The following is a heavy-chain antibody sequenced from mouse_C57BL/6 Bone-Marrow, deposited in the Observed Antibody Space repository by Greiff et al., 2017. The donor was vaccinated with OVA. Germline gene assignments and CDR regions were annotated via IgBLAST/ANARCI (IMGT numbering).Heavy chain of an antibody. CDR1: GYTFTSYW. V-gene: IGHV1-64*01. J-gene: IGHJ4*01. Sequence: QVQLQQPGAELVKPGASVKLSCKASGYTFTSYWMHWVKQRPGQGLEWIGMIHPNSGSTNYNEKFKSKATLTVDKSSSTAYMQLSSLTSEDSAVYYGASSGYDDYAMDYWGQGTSVTVSS. D-gene: IGHD3-2*02. CDR3: ASSGYDDYAMDY. CDR2: IHPNSGST.